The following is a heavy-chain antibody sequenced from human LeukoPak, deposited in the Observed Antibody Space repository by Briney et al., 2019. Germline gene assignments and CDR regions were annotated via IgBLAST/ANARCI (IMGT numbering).Heavy chain of an antibody. J-gene: IGHJ4*02. CDR3: ARGAGSFDY. V-gene: IGHV4-39*01. CDR1: GGSISSSGYC. Sequence: SETLSLTCTVSGGSISSSGYCWGWIRQPPGKGLEWIGSIDYSGNTNYNPSLKSRVTISVDMSKNQFSLKLSFVTAADTAVYYCARGAGSFDYWGQGTLVTVSS. CDR2: IDYSGNT.